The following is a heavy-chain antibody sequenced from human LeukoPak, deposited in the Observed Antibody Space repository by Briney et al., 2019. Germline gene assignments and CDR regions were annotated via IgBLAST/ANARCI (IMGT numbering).Heavy chain of an antibody. CDR1: GFTFSSYG. Sequence: GGSLRLSCAASGFTFSSYGMHWVRQAPGKGLEWVSSISGSGGSTFYADSVKGRFTISRDNFKNTLYLQMNSLRAEDTAVYYCASSGMDGRDYWGQGTLVTVSS. D-gene: IGHD2-15*01. V-gene: IGHV3-23*01. CDR2: ISGSGGST. CDR3: ASSGMDGRDY. J-gene: IGHJ4*02.